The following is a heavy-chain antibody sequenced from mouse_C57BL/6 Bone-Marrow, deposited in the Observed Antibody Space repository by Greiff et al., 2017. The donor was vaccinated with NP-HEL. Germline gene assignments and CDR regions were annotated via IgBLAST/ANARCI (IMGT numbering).Heavy chain of an antibody. J-gene: IGHJ1*03. Sequence: VQVVQPGAELVRPGASVKLSCKASGYTFTGYYIHWVKQRPGQGLEWIARIYPGSGNTYYNEKFKGKATLTAEKSSSTAYMQLSSLTSEDSAVFLCAPGGYFDIGGTGTTVTVSS. CDR2: IYPGSGNT. V-gene: IGHV1-76*01. CDR3: APGGYFDI. CDR1: GYTFTGYY.